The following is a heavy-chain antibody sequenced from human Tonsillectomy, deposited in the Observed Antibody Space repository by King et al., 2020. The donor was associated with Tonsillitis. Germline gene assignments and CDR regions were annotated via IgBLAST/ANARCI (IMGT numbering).Heavy chain of an antibody. Sequence: VQLVESGGGLIQPGGSLRLSCAASGFTVSSNYMSWVRQAPGKGLEWVSVMYSGGSTYYADSVKGRFTISRDNSMNTLYLQMNRLRAEDTAVYYCATFNDYTFDYWGQGTLVTVSS. D-gene: IGHD4-11*01. J-gene: IGHJ4*02. V-gene: IGHV3-53*01. CDR1: GFTVSSNY. CDR3: ATFNDYTFDY. CDR2: MYSGGST.